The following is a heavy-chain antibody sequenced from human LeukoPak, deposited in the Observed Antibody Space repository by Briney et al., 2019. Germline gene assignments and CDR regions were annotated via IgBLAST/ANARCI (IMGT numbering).Heavy chain of an antibody. CDR1: GGSISSGGYS. CDR2: IYHSGST. CDR3: ARMVRGVRTDDAFDI. Sequence: PSQTLSLTCAVSGGSISSGGYSWSWIRQPPGKGLEWIGYIYHSGSTYYNPSLKSRVTISVDRSKNQFSLKLSSVTAADTAVYYCARMVRGVRTDDAFDIWGQGTMVTVSS. J-gene: IGHJ3*02. V-gene: IGHV4-30-2*01. D-gene: IGHD3-10*01.